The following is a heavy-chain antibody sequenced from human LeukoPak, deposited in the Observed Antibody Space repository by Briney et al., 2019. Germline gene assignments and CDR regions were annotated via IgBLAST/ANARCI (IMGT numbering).Heavy chain of an antibody. J-gene: IGHJ4*02. CDR1: GFTFTSSA. V-gene: IGHV1-58*02. D-gene: IGHD3-22*01. CDR3: AATYYYDSSGYYSFDY. CDR2: IVVGSGNT. Sequence: SVKVSCKASGFTFTSSAMQWVRQARGQRLEWIGWIVVGSGNTNYAQKFQERVTITRDMSTGTAYMELSSLRSEDTAVYYCAATYYYDSSGYYSFDYWGQGTLVTVSS.